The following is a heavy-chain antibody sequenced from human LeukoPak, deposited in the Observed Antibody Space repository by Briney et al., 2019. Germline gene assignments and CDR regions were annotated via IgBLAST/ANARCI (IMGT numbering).Heavy chain of an antibody. CDR3: ARGPDYDTGDYYYYYYMDV. Sequence: ASVKVSCKASGYTFTSYDINWVRQATGQGLEWMGWMNPNSGNTGYAQKFQGRVTMTRNTSISTAYMELSSLTSEDTAVYYCARGPDYDTGDYYYYYYMDVWGKGTTVTVSS. CDR2: MNPNSGNT. J-gene: IGHJ6*03. D-gene: IGHD4-17*01. V-gene: IGHV1-8*01. CDR1: GYTFTSYD.